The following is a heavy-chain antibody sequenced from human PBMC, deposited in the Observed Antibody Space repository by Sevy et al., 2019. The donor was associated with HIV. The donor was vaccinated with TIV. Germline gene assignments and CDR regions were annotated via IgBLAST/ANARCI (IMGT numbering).Heavy chain of an antibody. CDR3: ARAPSFGDYDYVWGSYRTSFNWFDP. D-gene: IGHD3-16*02. CDR1: GYTFTSYD. CDR2: MNPNSGNT. Sequence: ASVKVSCKASGYTFTSYDINWVRQATGQGLEWMGWMNPNSGNTGYAQKSQGRVTMTRNTSISTAYMELSSLRSEDTAVYYCARAPSFGDYDYVWGSYRTSFNWFDPWGQGTLVTVSS. V-gene: IGHV1-8*01. J-gene: IGHJ5*02.